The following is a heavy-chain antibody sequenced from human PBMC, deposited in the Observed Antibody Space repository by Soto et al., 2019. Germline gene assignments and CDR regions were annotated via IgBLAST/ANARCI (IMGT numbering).Heavy chain of an antibody. CDR1: GYTLTELS. J-gene: IGHJ4*02. D-gene: IGHD6-13*01. CDR2: FDPEDGET. CDR3: ATVDTGYGSSFSIYYFDY. V-gene: IGHV1-24*01. Sequence: ASVKVSCKVSGYTLTELSMHWVRQAPGKGLEWMGGFDPEDGETIYAQKFQGRVTMTEDTSTDTAYMELSSLRSEDTAVYYCATVDTGYGSSFSIYYFDYWGQGTLVTVSS.